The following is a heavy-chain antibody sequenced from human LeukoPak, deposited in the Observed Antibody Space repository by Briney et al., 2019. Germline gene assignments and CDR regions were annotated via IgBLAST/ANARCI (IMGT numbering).Heavy chain of an antibody. CDR2: ISAFNGNT. CDR3: ARAGAAVTTHFDY. Sequence: ASVKVSCKASGYIFTVYGISWVRQAPGQGLEWMGWISAFNGNTNYAQKLQGRVTMTTDTSTSTAYMELRGLRSDDTAVYYCARAGAAVTTHFDYWGPGTLVTVSS. D-gene: IGHD4-17*01. V-gene: IGHV1-18*01. J-gene: IGHJ4*02. CDR1: GYIFTVYG.